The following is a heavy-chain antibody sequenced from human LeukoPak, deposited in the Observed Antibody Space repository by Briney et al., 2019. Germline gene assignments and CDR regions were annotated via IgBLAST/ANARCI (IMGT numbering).Heavy chain of an antibody. D-gene: IGHD6-19*01. Sequence: GGSLRLSCAASRFTFSTYSMNWVRQAPGKGLEWVSYISSSSNTIYYADSVKGRFTISRDNAKNSLYLQMNSLRAEDTAVYYCASLPPYSSGWYDFWGQGTLVTVSS. J-gene: IGHJ4*02. CDR2: ISSSSNTI. V-gene: IGHV3-48*04. CDR3: ASLPPYSSGWYDF. CDR1: RFTFSTYS.